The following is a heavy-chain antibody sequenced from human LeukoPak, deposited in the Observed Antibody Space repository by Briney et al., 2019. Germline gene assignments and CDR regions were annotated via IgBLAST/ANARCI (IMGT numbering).Heavy chain of an antibody. CDR2: ISAYNGKI. V-gene: IGHV1-18*01. CDR3: ARTAARRFDY. D-gene: IGHD6-6*01. CDR1: GYTFTSYG. J-gene: IGHJ4*02. Sequence: GASVKVSCKTSGYTFTSYGISWVRQAPGQGLEWMGWISAYNGKINYAQKLQGRVTMTRDTSTSTVYMELSSLRSDDTAVYYCARTAARRFDYWGQGALVTVSS.